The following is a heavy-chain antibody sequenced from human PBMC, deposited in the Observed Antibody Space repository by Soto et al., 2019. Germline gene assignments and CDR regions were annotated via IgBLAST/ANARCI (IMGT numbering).Heavy chain of an antibody. Sequence: VQMVESGGGLVQPGESLRLSCVASGFTFSSYAMHWVRQAPGTGLEWVAVISYDGRDKYYPDSVKGRFTISRDNSKNTLYLQMNSLRAEDTAVYYCARSAGGSYPQYDYWGQGTLVTVSS. V-gene: IGHV3-30*04. D-gene: IGHD1-26*01. J-gene: IGHJ4*02. CDR2: ISYDGRDK. CDR1: GFTFSSYA. CDR3: ARSAGGSYPQYDY.